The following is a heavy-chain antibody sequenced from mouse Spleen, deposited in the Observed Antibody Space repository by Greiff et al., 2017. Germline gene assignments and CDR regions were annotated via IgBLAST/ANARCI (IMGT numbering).Heavy chain of an antibody. CDR3: SRSRAYYRYDDY. CDR1: GYTFTDYV. Sequence: VQGVESGPELVKPGASVKMSCKASGYTFTDYVISWVKQRTGQGLEWIGEIYPGSGSTYYNEKFKGKATLTADKSSNTAYMQLSSLTSEDSAVYFCSRSRAYYRYDDYWGQGTTLTGSS. CDR2: IYPGSGST. J-gene: IGHJ2*01. V-gene: IGHV1-77*01. D-gene: IGHD2-14*01.